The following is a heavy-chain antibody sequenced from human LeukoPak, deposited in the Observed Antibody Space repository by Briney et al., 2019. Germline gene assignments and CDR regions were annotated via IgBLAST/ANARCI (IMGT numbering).Heavy chain of an antibody. CDR1: GFTFEDYA. CDR2: ISWDGDST. V-gene: IGHV3-43D*03. J-gene: IGHJ4*02. CDR3: AKGAGLVVPAAVKDNLDTAMEPLDY. D-gene: IGHD2-2*01. Sequence: GGSLRLSCAASGFTFEDYAMHWLRQAPGKGLEWVSLISWDGDSTYYADSVKGRFTISRDNSKNSLYVQMNSLRTEDTALYFCAKGAGLVVPAAVKDNLDTAMEPLDYWGLGTLVTVSS.